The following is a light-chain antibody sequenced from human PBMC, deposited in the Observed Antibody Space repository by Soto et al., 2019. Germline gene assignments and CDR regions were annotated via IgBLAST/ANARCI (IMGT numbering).Light chain of an antibody. CDR1: QSVSVN. Sequence: EIVLAQSPGTLSLSPGESATLXXRASQSVSVNLAWYQQKPGQAPRLXIYGASTRATGIPAKFSGSGSGTELTLAISSLESEDFAVYYCQQYQDWPLTFGGGTKVDI. J-gene: IGKJ4*01. CDR2: GAS. CDR3: QQYQDWPLT. V-gene: IGKV3-15*01.